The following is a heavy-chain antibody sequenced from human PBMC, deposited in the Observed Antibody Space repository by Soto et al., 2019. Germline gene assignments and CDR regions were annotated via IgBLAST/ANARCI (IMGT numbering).Heavy chain of an antibody. V-gene: IGHV3-30-3*01. D-gene: IGHD4-17*01. Sequence: QVQLVESGGGVVQPGRSLRLSCAASGFTFSSYAMHWVRQAPGKGLEWVAVISYDGSNKYYADSVKGRVTISRHNSKNKLYLQMNTLRAEDTAVYYCATYHAVTDEDLDYWGQGTLVTVSS. CDR3: ATYHAVTDEDLDY. CDR2: ISYDGSNK. J-gene: IGHJ4*02. CDR1: GFTFSSYA.